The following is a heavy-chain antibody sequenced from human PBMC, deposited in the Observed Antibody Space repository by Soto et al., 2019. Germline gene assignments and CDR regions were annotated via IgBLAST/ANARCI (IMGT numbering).Heavy chain of an antibody. CDR3: AKDQQQLVEYFDY. CDR2: ISYDGSNK. D-gene: IGHD6-13*01. V-gene: IGHV3-30*18. Sequence: QVQLVESGGGVVQPGRSPRLSCAASGFTFSSYGMHWVRQAPGKGLEWVAVISYDGSNKYYADSVKGRFTISRDNSKNTLYLQMNSLRAEDTAVYYCAKDQQQLVEYFDYWGQGTLVTVSS. J-gene: IGHJ4*02. CDR1: GFTFSSYG.